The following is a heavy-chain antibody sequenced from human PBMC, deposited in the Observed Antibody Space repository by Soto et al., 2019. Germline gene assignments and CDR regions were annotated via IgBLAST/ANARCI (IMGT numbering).Heavy chain of an antibody. CDR1: GFTFSSYA. J-gene: IGHJ4*02. V-gene: IGHV3-30-3*01. D-gene: IGHD2-15*01. Sequence: GGSLRLSCAASGFTFSSYAMHWVRQVPGKGLEWVAVISYDGSNKYYADSVKGRFTISRDNSKNTLYLQMNSLRAEDTAVYYCARDDRAVVAATAFDYWGQGTLVTVSS. CDR2: ISYDGSNK. CDR3: ARDDRAVVAATAFDY.